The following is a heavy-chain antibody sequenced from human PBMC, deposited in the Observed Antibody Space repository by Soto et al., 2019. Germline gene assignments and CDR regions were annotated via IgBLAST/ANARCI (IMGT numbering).Heavy chain of an antibody. CDR2: IIPIFGTA. J-gene: IGHJ6*02. V-gene: IGHV1-69*01. CDR1: GGTFSSYA. D-gene: IGHD5-12*01. CDR3: ARGGVEMATMWDQPRPNYYYYYGMDV. Sequence: QVQLVQSGAEVKKPGSSVKVSCKASGGTFSSYAISWVRQAPGQGLEWMGGIIPIFGTANYAQKFQGRVTITADESTSTAYREMSSLRSEETAVYYCARGGVEMATMWDQPRPNYYYYYGMDVWGQGTTVTVSS.